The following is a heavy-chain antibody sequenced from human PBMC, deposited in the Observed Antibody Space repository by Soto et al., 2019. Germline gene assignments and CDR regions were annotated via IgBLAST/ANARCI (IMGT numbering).Heavy chain of an antibody. CDR1: GGSISSYY. D-gene: IGHD6-13*01. CDR2: IYYSGST. V-gene: IGHV4-59*08. J-gene: IGHJ4*02. Sequence: QVQLQESGPGLVKPSETLSRTCTVSGGSISSYYWSSIRQPPGKGLEWIGYIYYSGSTNYNPSLKSRVTISVDTSKNQFSLKLSSVTAADTAVYYCARHGYSSSWLFDYWGQGTLVTVSS. CDR3: ARHGYSSSWLFDY.